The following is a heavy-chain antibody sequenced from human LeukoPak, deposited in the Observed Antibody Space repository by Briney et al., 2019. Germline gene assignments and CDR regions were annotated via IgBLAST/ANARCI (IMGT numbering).Heavy chain of an antibody. V-gene: IGHV1-2*02. CDR2: INPNSGGA. D-gene: IGHD2-15*01. CDR1: GYIFTGYY. Sequence: ASVKVSCKASGYIFTGYYMHWVRQAPGQGLEWMGWINPNSGGADYAQKFQGRVTMTRDTSISTAYMALSRLKSDDTAVYYCARGPPEYCSGGYCYSGRNWLDPWGQGTLVTVSS. CDR3: ARGPPEYCSGGYCYSGRNWLDP. J-gene: IGHJ5*02.